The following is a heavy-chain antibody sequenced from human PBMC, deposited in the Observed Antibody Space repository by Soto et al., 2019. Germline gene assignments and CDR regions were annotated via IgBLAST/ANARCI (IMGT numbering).Heavy chain of an antibody. CDR1: GFTFSSYA. D-gene: IGHD6-19*01. CDR2: ISGSGGST. J-gene: IGHJ4*02. V-gene: IGHV3-23*01. Sequence: EVQLLESGGGLVQPGGSLRLSCAASGFTFSSYAMSWVRQAPGKGLEWVSAISGSGGSTYYADSGKGRFTISRDNSKNTLYLQMNSLRAEDTAVYYCAKARSIAVAGGYFDYWGQGTLVTVSS. CDR3: AKARSIAVAGGYFDY.